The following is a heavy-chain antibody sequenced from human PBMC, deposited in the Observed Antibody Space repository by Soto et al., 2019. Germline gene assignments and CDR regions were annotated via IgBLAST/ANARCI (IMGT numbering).Heavy chain of an antibody. Sequence: ASVKVSCKASGYTFTGYYMHWVRQAPGQGLEWMGWINPNSGGTNYAQKFQGWVTMTRDTSISTAYMGLSRLRSDDTAVYYCARGGVYCISTSCYAFDYWGQGTLVTVSS. CDR3: ARGGVYCISTSCYAFDY. J-gene: IGHJ4*02. V-gene: IGHV1-2*04. D-gene: IGHD2-2*01. CDR2: INPNSGGT. CDR1: GYTFTGYY.